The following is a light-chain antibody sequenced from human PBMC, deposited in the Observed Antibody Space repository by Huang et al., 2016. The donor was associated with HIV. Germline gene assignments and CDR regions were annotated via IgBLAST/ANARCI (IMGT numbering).Light chain of an antibody. CDR1: QSVS. CDR2: DAS. J-gene: IGKJ1*01. Sequence: ENVLTQSPATLSLSPGERATLSCRASQSVSITWFQQKPGQAPRRLIDDASNRATGIPARFSGSGSGTDFTLTINSLEPEDFAVYYCQQRSNWPWTFGQGTKVEVK. CDR3: QQRSNWPWT. V-gene: IGKV3-11*01.